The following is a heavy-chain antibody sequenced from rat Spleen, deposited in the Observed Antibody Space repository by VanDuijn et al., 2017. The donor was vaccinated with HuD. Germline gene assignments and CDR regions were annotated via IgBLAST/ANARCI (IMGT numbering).Heavy chain of an antibody. CDR3: AKDLDYGPDY. CDR1: GYSITSSYR. CDR2: INSAGST. Sequence: EVQLQESGPGLVKPSQSLSLTCSVTGYSITSSYRWSWIRKFPGNKLEWMGYINSAGSTNYNPSLRSRISIARDTSKNQFFLQVNSVTTEDYATYYCAKDLDYGPDYWGQGVMVTVSS. V-gene: IGHV3-3*01. D-gene: IGHD1-11*01. J-gene: IGHJ2*01.